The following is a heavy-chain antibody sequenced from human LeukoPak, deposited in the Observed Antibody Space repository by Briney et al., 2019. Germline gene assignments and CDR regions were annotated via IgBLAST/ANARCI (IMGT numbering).Heavy chain of an antibody. CDR2: IIPIFGTA. Sequence: SLKVSCKASGGTFSSYAISWVRQAPGQGLEWMGGIIPIFGTANYAQKFQGRVTITADESTSTAYMELSSLGSEDTAGYYCARGTDSSSWYYFDYWGQGTLVTVSS. V-gene: IGHV1-69*01. CDR1: GGTFSSYA. CDR3: ARGTDSSSWYYFDY. J-gene: IGHJ4*02. D-gene: IGHD6-13*01.